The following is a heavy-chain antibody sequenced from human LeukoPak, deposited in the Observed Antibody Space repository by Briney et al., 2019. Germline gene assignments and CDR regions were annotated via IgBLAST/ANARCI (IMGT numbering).Heavy chain of an antibody. CDR1: GVSISSYY. D-gene: IGHD5-12*01. CDR3: ARLSYSGYDYDY. CDR2: IYYSGST. V-gene: IGHV4-59*01. Sequence: SETLSLTCTVSGVSISSYYWSWIRQPPGKGLEWIGYIYYSGSTYYNPSLKSRVTISVDTSKNQFSLKLSSVTAADTAVYYCARLSYSGYDYDYWGQGTLVTVSS. J-gene: IGHJ4*02.